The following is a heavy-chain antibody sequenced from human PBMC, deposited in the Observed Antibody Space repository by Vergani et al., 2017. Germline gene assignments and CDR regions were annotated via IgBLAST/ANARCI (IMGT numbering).Heavy chain of an antibody. CDR1: GITFKNAW. CDR2: IRSKNDGGTA. V-gene: IGHV3-15*01. Sequence: EVHLLESGGGLIQPGGSLRLSCVVSGITFKNAWINWVRQAPGKGLEWIGRIRSKNDGGTADYAAPLKGRFTISRDDSKDSAFLLVNNLKTEDTAVYFCYTDYHDYWGQGTLVTVSS. CDR3: YTDYHDY. D-gene: IGHD2-2*02. J-gene: IGHJ4*02.